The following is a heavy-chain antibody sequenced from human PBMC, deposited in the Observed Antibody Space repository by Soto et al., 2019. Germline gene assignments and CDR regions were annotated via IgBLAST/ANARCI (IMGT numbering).Heavy chain of an antibody. J-gene: IGHJ4*02. D-gene: IGHD6-19*01. Sequence: QVQLVESGGGVVQPGRSLRLSCAASGFTFSSYGMHWVRQAPGKGLEWVAVISYDGSNKYYADSVKGRFTISRDNSKNTLYLQVNSLRAEDTAVYYCAKERPKWLVQFDYWGQGTLVTVSS. CDR1: GFTFSSYG. CDR2: ISYDGSNK. V-gene: IGHV3-30*18. CDR3: AKERPKWLVQFDY.